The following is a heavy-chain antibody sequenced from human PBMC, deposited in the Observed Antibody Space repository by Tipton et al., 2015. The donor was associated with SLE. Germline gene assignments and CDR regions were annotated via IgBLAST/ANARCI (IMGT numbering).Heavy chain of an antibody. J-gene: IGHJ6*02. Sequence: LRLSCTVSGGSISSYYWSWIRQPPGKGLEWIGYIYYSGSTNYNPSLKSRVTISVDTSKSQVSLKLSSVTAADTAVYYCARVTRGYYGMDVWGQGTTVTVSS. CDR1: GGSISSYY. CDR2: IYYSGST. V-gene: IGHV4-59*12. CDR3: ARVTRGYYGMDV. D-gene: IGHD1-14*01.